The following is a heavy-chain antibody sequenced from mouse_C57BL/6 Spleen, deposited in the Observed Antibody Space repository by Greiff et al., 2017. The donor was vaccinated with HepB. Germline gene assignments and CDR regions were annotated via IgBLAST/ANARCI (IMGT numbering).Heavy chain of an antibody. CDR2: INPSNGGT. CDR3: ARIGYYGSSFYWYFDV. J-gene: IGHJ1*03. Sequence: VQLQQPGTELVKPGASVKLSCKASGYTFTSYWMHWVKQRPGQGLEWIGNINPSNGGTNYNEKFKSKATLTVDKSSSTAYMQLSSLTSEDSAVYYWARIGYYGSSFYWYFDVGGTGTTVTVSS. D-gene: IGHD1-1*01. CDR1: GYTFTSYW. V-gene: IGHV1-53*01.